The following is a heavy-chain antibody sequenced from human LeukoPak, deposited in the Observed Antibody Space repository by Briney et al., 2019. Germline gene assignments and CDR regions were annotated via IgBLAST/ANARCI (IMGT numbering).Heavy chain of an antibody. CDR3: ARVGYYYDSSGYDYFDY. CDR2: IYYSGST. CDR1: GSSISSYY. V-gene: IGHV4-59*01. Sequence: SETLSLTCTVSGSSISSYYWSWIRQPPGKGLEWIGYIYYSGSTNYNPSLKSRVTISVDTSKNQFSVKLTSVTAADTAVYYCARVGYYYDSSGYDYFDYWGQGTLVTVSS. J-gene: IGHJ4*02. D-gene: IGHD3-22*01.